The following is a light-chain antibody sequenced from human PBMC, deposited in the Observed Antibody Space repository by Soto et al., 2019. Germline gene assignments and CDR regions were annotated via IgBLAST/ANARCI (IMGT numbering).Light chain of an antibody. V-gene: IGKV1-5*01. CDR2: DAS. J-gene: IGKJ3*01. Sequence: DIQMTQSPSTLSASVGDRVTITCRASQSISSWLAWYQQKPGKAPKVLIYDASSLESGVPSRFSGSGSGTEFTLTISGLQPDDFATYYCQQYNSYPYTFGPGTKVDIK. CDR1: QSISSW. CDR3: QQYNSYPYT.